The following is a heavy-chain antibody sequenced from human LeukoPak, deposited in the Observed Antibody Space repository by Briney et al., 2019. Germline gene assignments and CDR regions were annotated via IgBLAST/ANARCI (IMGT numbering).Heavy chain of an antibody. V-gene: IGHV4-59*01. D-gene: IGHD2-2*01. CDR3: ARGVVPAANDY. J-gene: IGHJ4*02. Sequence: SETLSLTCTVSGGSISSYYWSWLRQPPAKGLEWIGYIYYSGSTNYNPSLKSRVTISVDTSKNQFSLKLSSVTAADTAVYYYARGVVPAANDYWGEGTLVTVSS. CDR1: GGSISSYY. CDR2: IYYSGST.